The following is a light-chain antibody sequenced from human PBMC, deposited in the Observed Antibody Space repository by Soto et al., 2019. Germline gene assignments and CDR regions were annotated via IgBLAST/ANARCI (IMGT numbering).Light chain of an antibody. Sequence: DIQMTQSPSSLSASVGDRVTITCRASQIINTYLNWYQQKPGKPPKLLIFGASSLRSGVPSRFSGTGSGTDCTLTINSLQPDDVATYYCLQSYSSLYTFGQGTKLEIK. CDR3: LQSYSSLYT. V-gene: IGKV1-39*01. CDR2: GAS. CDR1: QIINTY. J-gene: IGKJ2*01.